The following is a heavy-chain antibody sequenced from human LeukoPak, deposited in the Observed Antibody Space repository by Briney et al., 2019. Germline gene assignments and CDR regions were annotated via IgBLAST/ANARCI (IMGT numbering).Heavy chain of an antibody. Sequence: PSETLSLTCTVSGDSISNYYRNWIRQPPGKALEWIGYLSDTGSTNYNPSLKSRVTISADTPKKQLSLKVRSVTAADTAVYYCVRAWGETRYYYYGLDVWGQGTTVTVSS. CDR2: LSDTGST. V-gene: IGHV4-59*01. J-gene: IGHJ6*02. CDR1: GDSISNYY. D-gene: IGHD1-26*01. CDR3: VRAWGETRYYYYGLDV.